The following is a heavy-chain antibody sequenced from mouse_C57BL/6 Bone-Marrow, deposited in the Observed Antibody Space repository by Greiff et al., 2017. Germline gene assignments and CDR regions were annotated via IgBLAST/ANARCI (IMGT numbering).Heavy chain of an antibody. D-gene: IGHD1-1*01. CDR2: IYPRSGNT. Sequence: VQLQQSGAELARPGASVKLSCKASGYTFTSYGISWVKQRTGQGLEWIGEIYPRSGNTYYNEKFKGKATLTADKSSSTAYMELRSLTSEDSAVYFCARWATVVATGAMDYWGQGTSVTVSS. CDR3: ARWATVVATGAMDY. J-gene: IGHJ4*01. V-gene: IGHV1-81*01. CDR1: GYTFTSYG.